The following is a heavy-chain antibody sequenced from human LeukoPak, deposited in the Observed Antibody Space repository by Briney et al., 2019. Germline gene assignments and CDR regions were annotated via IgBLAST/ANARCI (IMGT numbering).Heavy chain of an antibody. D-gene: IGHD6-19*01. V-gene: IGHV3-33*01. CDR1: GFTFSSYG. J-gene: IGHJ4*02. CDR2: IWYDGSNK. Sequence: GGSLRLSCAASGFTFSSYGMHWVRQAPGKGLEWVAVIWYDGSNKYYADSVKGRFTISRDNSKNTLYLQMNSLRAEDTAVYYCARSWLAVAGPEYWGQGTLVTVSS. CDR3: ARSWLAVAGPEY.